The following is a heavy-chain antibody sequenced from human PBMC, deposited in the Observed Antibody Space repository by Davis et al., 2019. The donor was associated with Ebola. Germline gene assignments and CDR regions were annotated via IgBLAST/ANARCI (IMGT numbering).Heavy chain of an antibody. V-gene: IGHV1-2*06. J-gene: IGHJ4*02. CDR3: ARASSDY. CDR2: INPNSGGT. Sequence: ASVKVSCKASGYTFTDNYLHWVRQAPGQGLEWMGRINPNSGGTNYAQKFQGRVTMTRDTSISTAYMELRRLRSDDTAVYYCARASSDYWGQGTLVTVSS. CDR1: GYTFTDNY.